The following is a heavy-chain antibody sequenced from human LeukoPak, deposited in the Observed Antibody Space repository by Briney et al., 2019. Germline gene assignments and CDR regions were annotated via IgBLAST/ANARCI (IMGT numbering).Heavy chain of an antibody. CDR1: GGSINNYY. CDR2: IYTRGST. V-gene: IGHV4-4*07. CDR3: ARGRYCSADIFSGGDAFDI. J-gene: IGHJ3*02. D-gene: IGHD2-15*01. Sequence: SETLSLTCTVSGGSINNYYWSWIRQPAGKGLEWIGRIYTRGSTNYNPSLKSRVTMSVDTSKNQFSLKLSSVTAADTAVYYCARGRYCSADIFSGGDAFDIWGQGTMVSVSS.